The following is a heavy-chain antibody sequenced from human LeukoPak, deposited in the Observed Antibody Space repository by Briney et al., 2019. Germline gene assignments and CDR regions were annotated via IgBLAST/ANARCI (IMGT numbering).Heavy chain of an antibody. CDR2: IFYSGSN. V-gene: IGHV4-59*12. J-gene: IGHJ4*02. Sequence: SETLSLTCTVSGDSIFSYYWSWIRQPPGKGLEWIGYIFYSGSNNYNPSLKSRVTMSVDTSKNQFSLKLSSVTAADTAVYYCASSGWYEGGIDWGQGTLVTVSS. D-gene: IGHD6-19*01. CDR3: ASSGWYEGGID. CDR1: GDSIFSYY.